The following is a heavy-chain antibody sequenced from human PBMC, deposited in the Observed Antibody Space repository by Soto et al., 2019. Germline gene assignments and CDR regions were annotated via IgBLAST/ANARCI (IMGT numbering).Heavy chain of an antibody. J-gene: IGHJ5*02. CDR3: ARRLDDTTTHYYNWFDP. CDR1: GGSINTAHYY. Sequence: QVQLQESGPGLVKPSQTLSLTCTVSGGSINTAHYYWSWIRQSPGKGLQWIVNISYDGRAYPNPSLKSRVTASVDTSRNPFSLNLASVTAADTAVYYCARRLDDTTTHYYNWFDPWSQGTLVTVSS. CDR2: ISYDGRA. V-gene: IGHV4-30-4*01. D-gene: IGHD3-10*01.